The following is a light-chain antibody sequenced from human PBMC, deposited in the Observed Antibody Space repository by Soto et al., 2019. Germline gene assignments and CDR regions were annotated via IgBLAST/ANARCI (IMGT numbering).Light chain of an antibody. Sequence: SVLTQPPSASGTPGQRVTISCSGSSANIGSNTVNWYQQLPGTAHKLLLYSNNQRPSGVPDRFSGSKSGTSASLAISGLQSEDEADYYCAAWDDSLNGWVFGGGTKLTCL. CDR1: SANIGSNT. CDR3: AAWDDSLNGWV. CDR2: SNN. V-gene: IGLV1-44*01. J-gene: IGLJ3*02.